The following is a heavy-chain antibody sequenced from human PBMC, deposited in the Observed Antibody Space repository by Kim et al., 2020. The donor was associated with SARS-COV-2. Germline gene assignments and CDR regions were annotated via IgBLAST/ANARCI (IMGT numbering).Heavy chain of an antibody. CDR3: ARPTKYCSSTSCYDPFDY. D-gene: IGHD2-2*01. V-gene: IGHV3-30*05. J-gene: IGHJ4*02. Sequence: KGRFTISRDNAKNPLYLQMNSLRAECTAVYYCARPTKYCSSTSCYDPFDYWGQGTLVTVSS.